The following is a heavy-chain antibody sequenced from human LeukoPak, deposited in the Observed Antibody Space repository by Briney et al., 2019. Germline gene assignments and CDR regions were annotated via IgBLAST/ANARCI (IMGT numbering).Heavy chain of an antibody. CDR2: IYPGDSDT. CDR1: GYSFTNYW. CDR3: ARLGPAPPPSSSFFDY. Sequence: KPGESLKISCKGSGYSFTNYWITWVRQMPGKGLEWMGIIYPGDSDTRFSPSFQGQVTISVDKSISTAYLQWSSLKASDTAMYYCARLGPAPPPSSSFFDYWGQGTLVTVSS. J-gene: IGHJ4*02. D-gene: IGHD6-6*01. V-gene: IGHV5-51*03.